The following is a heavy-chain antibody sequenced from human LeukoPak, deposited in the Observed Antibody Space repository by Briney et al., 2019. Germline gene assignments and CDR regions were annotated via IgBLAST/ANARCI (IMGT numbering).Heavy chain of an antibody. CDR1: GFTFSSYS. CDR2: ISSSSSTI. CDR3: ARSLNGYDY. D-gene: IGHD5-24*01. V-gene: IGHV3-48*01. J-gene: IGHJ4*02. Sequence: GGSLRLSCTVSGFTFSSYSMNWVRQAPGKGLEWVSYISSSSSTIYYADSVKGRFTISRDNAKNSLYLQMNSLRAEDTAVYYCARSLNGYDYWGQGTLVTVSS.